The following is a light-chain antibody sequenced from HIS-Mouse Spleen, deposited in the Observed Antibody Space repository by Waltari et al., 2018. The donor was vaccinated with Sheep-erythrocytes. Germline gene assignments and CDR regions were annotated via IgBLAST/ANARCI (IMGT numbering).Light chain of an antibody. CDR1: ALPKQY. V-gene: IGLV3-25*03. CDR3: QSADSSGTYPVV. J-gene: IGLJ2*01. Sequence: SYELTQPPSVSVSPGQTARITCSGDALPKQYAYWYQQKPGQAPVLVIYKDRERPSGIPGRFSGSSSGTTVTLTISGVQAEDEADYYCQSADSSGTYPVVFGGGTKLTVL. CDR2: KDR.